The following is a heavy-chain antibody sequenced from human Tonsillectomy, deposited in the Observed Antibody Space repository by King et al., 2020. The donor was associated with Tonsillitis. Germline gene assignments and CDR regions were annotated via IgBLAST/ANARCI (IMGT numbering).Heavy chain of an antibody. V-gene: IGHV4-34*01. Sequence: VQLQQWGAGLLKPSETLSLTCAVYGGSFSGYYWSWIRQPPGKGLEWIGEINHSGSTNYNPSLKSRVTIPVDTSKNQFSLKLSSVTAADTAVYYCARGGNYYYDSSGYYWGAGYYGMDVWCQGTTVTVSS. D-gene: IGHD3-22*01. CDR2: INHSGST. J-gene: IGHJ6*02. CDR3: ARGGNYYYDSSGYYWGAGYYGMDV. CDR1: GGSFSGYY.